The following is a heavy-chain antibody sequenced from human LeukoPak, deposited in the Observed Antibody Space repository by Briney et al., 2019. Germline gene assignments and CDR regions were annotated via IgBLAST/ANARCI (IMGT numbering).Heavy chain of an antibody. CDR2: ISSSSSTI. Sequence: GGSLRLSCAASGFTVSSNYMNWVRQAPGKGLEWVSYISSSSSTIYYADSVKGRFTISRDNAKNSLYLQMNSLRAEDTAVYYCARGNYYDSSGKSIGDYWGQGTLVTVSS. V-gene: IGHV3-48*04. CDR1: GFTVSSNY. CDR3: ARGNYYDSSGKSIGDY. D-gene: IGHD3-22*01. J-gene: IGHJ4*02.